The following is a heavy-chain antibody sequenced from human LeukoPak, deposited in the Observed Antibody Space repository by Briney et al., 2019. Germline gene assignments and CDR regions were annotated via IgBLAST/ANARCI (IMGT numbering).Heavy chain of an antibody. J-gene: IGHJ4*02. CDR3: ARSTVVTAMGLGY. D-gene: IGHD2-21*02. V-gene: IGHV4-39*01. CDR1: GGSISSSSYY. CDR2: IYYSGST. Sequence: SETLSLTCTVSGGSISSSSYYWGWIRQPPGKGLEWIGSIYYSGSTYYNPSLKSRVTISVDTSKNQFSLKLSSVTAADTAVYYCARSTVVTAMGLGYWGQGTLVTVSS.